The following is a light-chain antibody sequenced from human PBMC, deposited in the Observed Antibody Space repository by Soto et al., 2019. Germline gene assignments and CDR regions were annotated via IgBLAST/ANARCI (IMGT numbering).Light chain of an antibody. Sequence: DIVMTQSPLSLPVTPGGPASICCRSRHSLLHSNGYNYLDWYLQKPGQSPQILIYLGSNRASGVPDRFSGGGSGTDFTLKISRVEAEDVGVYYCMQALQTQTLGQGTKVDI. CDR2: LGS. V-gene: IGKV2-28*01. CDR1: HSLLHSNGYNY. J-gene: IGKJ1*01. CDR3: MQALQTQT.